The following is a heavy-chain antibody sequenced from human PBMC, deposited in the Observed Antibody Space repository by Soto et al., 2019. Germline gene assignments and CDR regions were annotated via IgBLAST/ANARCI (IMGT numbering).Heavy chain of an antibody. J-gene: IGHJ6*04. CDR2: VYYSGST. V-gene: IGHV4-59*01. D-gene: IGHD4-17*01. CDR1: GGSISSYF. Sequence: QVQLQESGPGLVKSSETLSLTCTVSGGSISSYFWNWIRQPPGKGLEWIGYVYYSGSTNYNPSLKSRVTISVDMSKNQFSLKLSSVTAADTAVYYCARPTYGDYGMDVWGKGTTVTVSS. CDR3: ARPTYGDYGMDV.